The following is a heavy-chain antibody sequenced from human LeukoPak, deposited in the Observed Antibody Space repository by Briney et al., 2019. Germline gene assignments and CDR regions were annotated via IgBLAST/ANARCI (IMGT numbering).Heavy chain of an antibody. CDR3: ATDRDNSDWLKRFDS. CDR2: INQDASEI. D-gene: IGHD2-21*02. V-gene: IGHV3-7*01. CDR1: GFTFSTYW. J-gene: IGHJ4*02. Sequence: PGGSLRLSCAASGFTFSTYWMNWYRQAPGKGLEWVGNINQDASEINYVDSVRGRFTISRDNAKNSLHLQMNSLRAEDTAVYYCATDRDNSDWLKRFDSWGQGTLVTVSS.